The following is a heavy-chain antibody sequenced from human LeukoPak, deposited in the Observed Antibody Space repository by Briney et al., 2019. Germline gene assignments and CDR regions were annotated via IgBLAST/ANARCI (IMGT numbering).Heavy chain of an antibody. CDR2: ISDTAKTI. V-gene: IGHV3-11*04. CDR1: GFTFSDYS. CDR3: AGVHYGRVENDY. Sequence: GRSLRLSCAVSGFTFSDYSMSWIRQAPGKGLEWISDISDTAKTIHYADSVRGRFTISRDNAKNSLYLQMNSLRDEDTAVYYCAGVHYGRVENDYWGQGTLVTVSS. D-gene: IGHD3-10*01. J-gene: IGHJ4*02.